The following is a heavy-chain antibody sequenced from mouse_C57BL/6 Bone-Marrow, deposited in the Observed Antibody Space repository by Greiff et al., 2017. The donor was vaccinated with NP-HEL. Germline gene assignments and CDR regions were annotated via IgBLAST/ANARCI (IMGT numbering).Heavy chain of an antibody. J-gene: IGHJ2*01. CDR1: GYTFTDYN. Sequence: EVKLVESGPELVKPGASVKMSCKASGYTFTDYNMHWVKQSHGKSLEWIGYINPNNGGTSYNQKFKGKATLTVNKSSSTAYMELRSLTSEDSAVYYCARCGTGYYFDYWGQGTTLTVSS. CDR2: INPNNGGT. D-gene: IGHD3-3*01. V-gene: IGHV1-22*01. CDR3: ARCGTGYYFDY.